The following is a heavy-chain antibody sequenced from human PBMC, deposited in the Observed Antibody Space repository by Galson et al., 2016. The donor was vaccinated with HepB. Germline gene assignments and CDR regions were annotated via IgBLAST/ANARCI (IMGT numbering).Heavy chain of an antibody. Sequence: TLSLTCTVSGVSIGSGGYYWSWIRQRPGMGLEWIGYIYYSGSAYYNPSLKSRVTMSLQTSDNQFSLKLISVTAADTAVYYCARGHCSGGSCYGTPWFDPWGQGTLVTVSS. J-gene: IGHJ5*02. CDR3: ARGHCSGGSCYGTPWFDP. CDR2: IYYSGSA. V-gene: IGHV4-31*03. D-gene: IGHD2-15*01. CDR1: GVSIGSGGYY.